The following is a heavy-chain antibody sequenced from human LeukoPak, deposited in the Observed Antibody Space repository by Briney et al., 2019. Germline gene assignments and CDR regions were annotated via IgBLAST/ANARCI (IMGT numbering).Heavy chain of an antibody. CDR1: GYTFTSYG. Sequence: GASVKVSCKASGYTFTSYGISWVRQAPGQGLEWMGWISAYNGNTNYAQKLQGRVTMTTDTSTSTAYMELRSLRSDDTAVYYCARDSPTSYYYYYMDVWGKGTTVTVSS. V-gene: IGHV1-18*01. CDR2: ISAYNGNT. J-gene: IGHJ6*03. CDR3: ARDSPTSYYYYYMDV.